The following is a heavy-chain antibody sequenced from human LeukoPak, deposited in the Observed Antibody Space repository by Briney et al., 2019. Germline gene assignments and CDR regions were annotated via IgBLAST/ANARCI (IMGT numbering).Heavy chain of an antibody. CDR1: GYTFTGYY. V-gene: IGHV1-2*02. CDR3: ARAGITMVRGLNNNWFDP. D-gene: IGHD3-10*01. Sequence: GASVKVSCKASGYTFTGYYMHWVRQAPGQGLEWMGWINPNSGGTNYAQKFQGRVTMTRDTSISTAYMELSRLRSDDTAVYYCARAGITMVRGLNNNWFDPWGQGTLVTVSS. CDR2: INPNSGGT. J-gene: IGHJ5*02.